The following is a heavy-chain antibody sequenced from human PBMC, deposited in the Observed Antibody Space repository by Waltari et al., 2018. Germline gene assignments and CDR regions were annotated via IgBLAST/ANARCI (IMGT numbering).Heavy chain of an antibody. CDR2: ISGSGGST. CDR3: AKDQNYDSSGMLGY. Sequence: EVQLVESGGGLVQPGGSLRPSCAASGFTFSSYALSWVRQASGKGLEWVSAISGSGGSTYYADSVKGRFTISRDNSKNTLYLQMNSLRAEDTAVYYCAKDQNYDSSGMLGYWGQGTLVTVSS. V-gene: IGHV3-23*04. CDR1: GFTFSSYA. J-gene: IGHJ4*02. D-gene: IGHD3-22*01.